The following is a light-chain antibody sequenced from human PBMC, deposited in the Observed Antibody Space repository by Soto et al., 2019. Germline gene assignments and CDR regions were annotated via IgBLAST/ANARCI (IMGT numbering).Light chain of an antibody. J-gene: IGKJ2*01. CDR3: QQYNAWPRT. Sequence: EVVMTQSPVTLSVSPGERATLSCRASQSVGGDLAWYQQTPGHTPRLLIYGAVTRATGVAARFSGAGSGTEFTLPVDSLQSEDVAIYYCQQYNAWPRTFGQGTKLEI. CDR2: GAV. V-gene: IGKV3-15*01. CDR1: QSVGGD.